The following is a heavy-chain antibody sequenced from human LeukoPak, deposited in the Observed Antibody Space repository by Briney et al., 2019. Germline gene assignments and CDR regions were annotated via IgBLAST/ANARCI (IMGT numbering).Heavy chain of an antibody. D-gene: IGHD5-12*01. CDR1: GYTFTGYH. CDR3: ARRYSGYESLGYYYYMDV. Sequence: ASVKVSCKASGYTFTGYHMHWVRQAPGQGLEWMGWINPNSGGTNYAQKFQGRVTMTRDTSISTAYMELSRLRSDDTAVYYCARRYSGYESLGYYYYMDVWGKGTTVTVSS. V-gene: IGHV1-2*02. CDR2: INPNSGGT. J-gene: IGHJ6*03.